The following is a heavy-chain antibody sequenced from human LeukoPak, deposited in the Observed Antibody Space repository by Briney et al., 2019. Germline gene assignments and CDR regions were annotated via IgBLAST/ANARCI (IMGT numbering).Heavy chain of an antibody. J-gene: IGHJ4*02. Sequence: SETLSLTCTVSGGSISSYYWSWIRQPPGKGLEWIGYIYYSGSTNYNPSLKSRVTISVDTSKNQFSLKLSSVTAADTAVYYCARGRGIAAAERFDYWGQGTLVTVSS. CDR3: ARGRGIAAAERFDY. CDR1: GGSISSYY. D-gene: IGHD6-13*01. CDR2: IYYSGST. V-gene: IGHV4-59*01.